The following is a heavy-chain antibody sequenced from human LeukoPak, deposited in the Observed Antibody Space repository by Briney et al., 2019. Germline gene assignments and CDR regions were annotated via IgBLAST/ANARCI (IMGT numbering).Heavy chain of an antibody. CDR3: AKDVRGSGYLGASDY. CDR2: ISGRVGST. D-gene: IGHD3-22*01. J-gene: IGHJ4*02. V-gene: IGHV3-23*01. CDR1: GFTFSSLS. Sequence: PGGSLRLSCPAAGFTFSSLSMSWVRQAPGKGLEWVSVISGRVGSTYYADSVQGRFTISRDNSKNTLYLEMNSLRAEDTAVYYCAKDVRGSGYLGASDYWGQGTLVTVSS.